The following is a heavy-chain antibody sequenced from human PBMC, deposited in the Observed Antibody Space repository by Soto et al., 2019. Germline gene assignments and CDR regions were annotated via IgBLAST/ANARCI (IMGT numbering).Heavy chain of an antibody. CDR1: GFTFSSYA. D-gene: IGHD3-22*01. CDR3: ASDRYGYPLRGQHDFDD. CDR2: ISDSGNST. Sequence: PGGSLRLSCAASGFTFSSYAMSWVRQAPGKGLEWVSTISDSGNSTYSADSVKGRLTISRDNSKNTLYLQMNSLRAEDTAVYYCASDRYGYPLRGQHDFDDGGRGTLVTVCS. V-gene: IGHV3-23*01. J-gene: IGHJ4*02.